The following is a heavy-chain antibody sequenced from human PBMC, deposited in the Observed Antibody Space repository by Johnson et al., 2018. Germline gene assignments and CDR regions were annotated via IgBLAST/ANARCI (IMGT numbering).Heavy chain of an antibody. J-gene: IGHJ3*02. V-gene: IGHV3-33*01. D-gene: IGHD2-8*01. CDR3: ASPMYGRAALEI. CDR2: IWYDGSIK. CDR1: GFTFSSYG. Sequence: QVQLVQSGGGVVQPGRSLRLSCAASGFTFSSYGMHWVRQAPGKGLEWVAVIWYDGSIKYYADSVKGRFPTSRDNSKNTLYLQMNSLRAEDTAVYYWASPMYGRAALEIWGQGTMVTVSS.